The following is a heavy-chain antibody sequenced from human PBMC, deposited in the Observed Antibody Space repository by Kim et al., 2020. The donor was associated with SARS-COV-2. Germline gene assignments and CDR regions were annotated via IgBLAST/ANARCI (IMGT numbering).Heavy chain of an antibody. V-gene: IGHV4-34*01. D-gene: IGHD3-10*01. CDR3: ARGLPARYYGSGSSSPNFDY. Sequence: SETLSLTCAVYGGSFSGYYWSWIRQPPGKGLEWIGEINHSGSTNYNPSLKSRVTISVDTSKNQFSLKLSSVTAADTAVYYCARGLPARYYGSGSSSPNFDYWGQGTLVTVSS. CDR2: INHSGST. CDR1: GGSFSGYY. J-gene: IGHJ4*02.